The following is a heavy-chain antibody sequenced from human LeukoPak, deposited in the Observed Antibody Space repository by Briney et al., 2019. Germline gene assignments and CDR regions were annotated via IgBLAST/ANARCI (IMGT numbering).Heavy chain of an antibody. D-gene: IGHD3-10*01. CDR1: GFTFSSHW. J-gene: IGHJ6*03. Sequence: PGGSLRLSCAAAGFTFSSHWMHWVRQAPGKGLVWVSRINSDGSSTSYADSVKGRFTISRDNAKNTLYLQMNSLRAEDTAVYYCARLGTSMVQGVIITSYYYYMDVWGKGTTVTVSS. CDR3: ARLGTSMVQGVIITSYYYYMDV. V-gene: IGHV3-74*01. CDR2: INSDGSST.